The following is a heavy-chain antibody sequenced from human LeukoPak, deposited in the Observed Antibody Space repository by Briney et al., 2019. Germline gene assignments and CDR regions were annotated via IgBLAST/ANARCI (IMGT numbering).Heavy chain of an antibody. CDR1: GFTFSNYG. Sequence: GSLRLSCAASGFTFSNYGMHWVRQAPGKGLEWIGYIYYSGSTNYNPSLKSRVTMSVDTTKDQFSLKLNFVTAADTAVYYCARQIEAAGEFHFWGQGTLVTVSS. J-gene: IGHJ4*02. CDR2: IYYSGST. V-gene: IGHV4-59*08. CDR3: ARQIEAAGEFHF. D-gene: IGHD6-13*01.